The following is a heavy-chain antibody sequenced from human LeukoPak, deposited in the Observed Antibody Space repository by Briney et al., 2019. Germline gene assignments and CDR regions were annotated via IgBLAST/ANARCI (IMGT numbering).Heavy chain of an antibody. J-gene: IGHJ6*03. CDR3: ARAHSSSSGYYYYYYMDV. CDR2: IYTSGST. Sequence: SQTLSLTCTVSGGSISSGSYYWRWLRQPAGKGLEWIGRIYTSGSTNYNPSLKSRVTISVDTSKNQFSLKLSSVTAADTAVYYCARAHSSSSGYYYYYYMDVWGKGTTVTVSS. CDR1: GGSISSGSYY. D-gene: IGHD6-6*01. V-gene: IGHV4-61*02.